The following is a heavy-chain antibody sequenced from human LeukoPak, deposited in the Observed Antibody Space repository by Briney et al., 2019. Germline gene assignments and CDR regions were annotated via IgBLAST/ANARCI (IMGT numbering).Heavy chain of an antibody. D-gene: IGHD2-15*01. Sequence: SETLSLTCTVSGGSISSYYWSWIRQPPGKGLEWIGYIYYSGSTNYNPSLKSRVTISVDTSKNQISLKLSSVTAADTAVYYCAREGIGGSGQRYASDIWGQGTMVTVSS. CDR3: AREGIGGSGQRYASDI. CDR2: IYYSGST. CDR1: GGSISSYY. J-gene: IGHJ3*02. V-gene: IGHV4-59*01.